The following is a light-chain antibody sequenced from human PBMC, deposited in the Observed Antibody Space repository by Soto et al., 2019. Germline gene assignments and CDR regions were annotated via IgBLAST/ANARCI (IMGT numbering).Light chain of an antibody. CDR1: QTISSW. J-gene: IGKJ5*01. CDR3: QQTYTTPEIT. V-gene: IGKV1-39*01. CDR2: GAS. Sequence: DIQMTQSPSTLSASVGDRVTITCRASQTISSWLAWYQLKPGKAPNLLMYGASYLKRGVPTRFSGSGSGTDLTLTINSLQPEDFAIYDCQQTYTTPEITFGQGTRLEN.